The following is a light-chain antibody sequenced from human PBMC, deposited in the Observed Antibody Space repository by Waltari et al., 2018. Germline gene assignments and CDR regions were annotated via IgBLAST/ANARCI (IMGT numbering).Light chain of an antibody. V-gene: IGKV3-11*01. CDR3: QQRFALFT. CDR2: DAS. Sequence: EIVLTQSPATLSLSPGERATHSCRASQYVSTYLAWYQQKPGQAPRLLIYDASNRATGIPARCSGSGSGTDFTLTISSLEPEDFAVYYCQQRFALFTFGPGTKVDIK. CDR1: QYVSTY. J-gene: IGKJ3*01.